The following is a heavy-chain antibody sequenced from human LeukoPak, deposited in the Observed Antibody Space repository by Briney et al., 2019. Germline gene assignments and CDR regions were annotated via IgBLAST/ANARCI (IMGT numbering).Heavy chain of an antibody. V-gene: IGHV4-34*01. J-gene: IGHJ4*02. D-gene: IGHD3-3*01. CDR3: ARLRFLEWLLESRGGNFDY. CDR2: INHSGST. Sequence: PSETLSLTCAVYGGSFSGYYWSWIRQPPGKGLEWIGEINHSGSTNYNPSLTSRVTISVDTSKNQFSLKLSSVTAADTAVYYCARLRFLEWLLESRGGNFDYWGQGTLVTVSS. CDR1: GGSFSGYY.